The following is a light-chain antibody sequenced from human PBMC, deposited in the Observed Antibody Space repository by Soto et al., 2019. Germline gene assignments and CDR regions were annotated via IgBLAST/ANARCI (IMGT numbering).Light chain of an antibody. CDR2: DAS. CDR3: QQYGNSPPGT. J-gene: IGKJ5*01. V-gene: IGKV3-15*01. Sequence: EVVLTQSPATLSVSPGDRATLSCRASQYIGSAVAWYHQRSGQAPRLLIFDASIRVPTTPARFSGSVSGTEFTLTISRLEPEDFAVYFCQQYGNSPPGTFGQGTRLEIK. CDR1: QYIGSA.